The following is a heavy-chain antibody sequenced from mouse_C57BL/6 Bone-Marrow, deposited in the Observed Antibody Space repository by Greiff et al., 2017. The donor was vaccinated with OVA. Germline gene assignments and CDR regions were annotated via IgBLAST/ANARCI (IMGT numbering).Heavy chain of an antibody. J-gene: IGHJ4*01. CDR1: GYTFTSYW. V-gene: IGHV1-69*01. Sequence: QVQLQQPGAELVMPGASVKLSCKASGYTFTSYWMYWVKQRPGQGLEWIGEIDPSDSYTNYNQKFKGKSTLTVDKSSSTAYMQLSSLTSEDSAVYYCARDDYDVYYAMDYWGQGTSVTVSS. CDR3: ARDDYDVYYAMDY. CDR2: IDPSDSYT. D-gene: IGHD2-4*01.